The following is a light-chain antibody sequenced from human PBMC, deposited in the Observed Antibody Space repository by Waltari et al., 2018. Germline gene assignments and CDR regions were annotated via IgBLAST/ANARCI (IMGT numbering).Light chain of an antibody. CDR3: CSFAGRGFSVI. J-gene: IGLJ2*01. Sequence: QSALTQPASVSGSPGQSITISCTGTSSDFGKYNLFSWYQQHPGEVPKLMIYEVTKRPSGVSDRFSGSKSGNTASLTISGLQAEDEADYFCCSFAGRGFSVIFGGGTKLTVL. V-gene: IGLV2-23*02. CDR2: EVT. CDR1: SSDFGKYNL.